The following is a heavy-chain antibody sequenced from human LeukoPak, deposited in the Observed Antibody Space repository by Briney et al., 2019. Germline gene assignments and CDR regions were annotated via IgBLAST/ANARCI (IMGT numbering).Heavy chain of an antibody. CDR1: GSTFTSYG. CDR3: ARAGYSSSWYGYYYYYYYMDV. Sequence: ALVKVSCKASGSTFTSYGISWVRQAAGQRLEGMGWISAYIGNTNYAQKLQGRVTMTTDTSTSTAYMELRSLRSDDTAVYYCARAGYSSSWYGYYYYYYYMDVWGKGTTVTVSS. CDR2: ISAYIGNT. J-gene: IGHJ6*03. D-gene: IGHD6-13*01. V-gene: IGHV1-18*01.